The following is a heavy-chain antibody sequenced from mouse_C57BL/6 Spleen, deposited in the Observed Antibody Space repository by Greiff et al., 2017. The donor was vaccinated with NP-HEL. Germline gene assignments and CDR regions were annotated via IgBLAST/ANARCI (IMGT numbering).Heavy chain of an antibody. D-gene: IGHD2-4*01. CDR1: GYTFTDYN. V-gene: IGHV1-22*01. Sequence: EVQLQQSGPELVKPGASVKMSCKASGYTFTDYNMHWVKQSHGKSLEWIGYINPNNGGTSYNQKFKGKATLTVNKSSSTAYMELRSLTSEDSAVYYCASRYDYDVQGYFDVWGTGTTVTVSS. CDR2: INPNNGGT. J-gene: IGHJ1*03. CDR3: ASRYDYDVQGYFDV.